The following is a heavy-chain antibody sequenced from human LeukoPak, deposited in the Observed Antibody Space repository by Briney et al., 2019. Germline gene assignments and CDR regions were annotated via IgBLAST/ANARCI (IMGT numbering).Heavy chain of an antibody. CDR2: IYSGGST. D-gene: IGHD4-17*01. CDR1: GFTFSSYA. V-gene: IGHV3-66*01. J-gene: IGHJ4*02. Sequence: GGSLRLSCAASGFTFSSYAMSWVRQAPGKGLEWVSVIYSGGSTYYADSVKGRFTISRDNSKNTLYLQMNSLRAEDTAVYYCARDLDGDPLDYWGQGTLVTVSS. CDR3: ARDLDGDPLDY.